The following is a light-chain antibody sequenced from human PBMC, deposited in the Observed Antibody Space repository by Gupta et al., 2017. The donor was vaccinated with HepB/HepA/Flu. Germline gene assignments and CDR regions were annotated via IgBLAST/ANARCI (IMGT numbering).Light chain of an antibody. CDR2: GAS. Sequence: ETVMTQSPATLSVSPGERVTLSCRASQSVGTNLAWYQQKPGQAPRLLIRGASTRATGIPARFSGSGSGTDFTPTISSLQSEDFAVYYCHQYNNWPPWTFGQGTKVE. V-gene: IGKV3-15*01. CDR3: HQYNNWPPWT. CDR1: QSVGTN. J-gene: IGKJ1*01.